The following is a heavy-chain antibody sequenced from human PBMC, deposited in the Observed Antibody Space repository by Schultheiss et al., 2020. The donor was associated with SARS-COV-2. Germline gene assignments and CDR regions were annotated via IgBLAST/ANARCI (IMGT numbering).Heavy chain of an antibody. Sequence: GGSLRLSCAASGFTFGSHAMHWVRQAPGKGLEWVSSISSSSSYIYYADSVKGRFTISRDNSKNTLYLQMNSLRAEDTAVYYCARTTDSYSSSYDDAFDIWGQGTMVTVSS. CDR2: ISSSSSYI. CDR1: GFTFGSHA. V-gene: IGHV3-21*04. CDR3: ARTTDSYSSSYDDAFDI. J-gene: IGHJ3*02. D-gene: IGHD6-6*01.